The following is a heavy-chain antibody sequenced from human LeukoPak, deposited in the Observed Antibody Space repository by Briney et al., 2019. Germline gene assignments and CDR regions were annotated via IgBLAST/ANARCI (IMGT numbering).Heavy chain of an antibody. J-gene: IGHJ4*02. D-gene: IGHD3-22*01. V-gene: IGHV4-39*01. Sequence: SETLSLTCTVSGGSISSSSYYWGWIRQPPGKGLEWIGSIYYSGSTYYNPSLKSRVTISVDTSKNQFSLELSSVTAADTAVYYCARQGPKGGYYDSSGSFDYWGQGTLVTVSS. CDR1: GGSISSSSYY. CDR2: IYYSGST. CDR3: ARQGPKGGYYDSSGSFDY.